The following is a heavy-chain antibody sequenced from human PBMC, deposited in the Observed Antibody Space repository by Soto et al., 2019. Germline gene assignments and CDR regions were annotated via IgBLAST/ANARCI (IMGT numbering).Heavy chain of an antibody. D-gene: IGHD2-15*01. V-gene: IGHV3-23*01. J-gene: IGHJ1*01. CDR3: ATGRKSHETDIEATSAAASTLQH. Sequence: PSPPLRLCCVAPGLTFSHYAMAYVRHAPGKGLEWVAGISATAATTYYADSVMGPVTISRDNYKNKLKLQMNGLKVEDTALIYSATGRKSHETDIEATSAAASTLQHWGQGPLAT. CDR2: ISATAATT. CDR1: GLTFSHYA.